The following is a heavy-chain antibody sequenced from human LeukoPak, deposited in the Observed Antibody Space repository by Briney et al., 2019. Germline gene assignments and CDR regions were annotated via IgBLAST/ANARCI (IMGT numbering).Heavy chain of an antibody. D-gene: IGHD2-15*01. CDR3: TGYCSGGSCFTAGY. V-gene: IGHV3-11*01. CDR1: GFTFSDYY. CDR2: ISSSGSTI. J-gene: IGHJ4*02. Sequence: GGSLRLSCAASGFTFSDYYMSWIRQAPGKGLEWASYISSSGSTIYYADSVKGRFTISRDNAKNSLYLQMNSLRAEDTAVYYCTGYCSGGSCFTAGYWGQGTLVTVSS.